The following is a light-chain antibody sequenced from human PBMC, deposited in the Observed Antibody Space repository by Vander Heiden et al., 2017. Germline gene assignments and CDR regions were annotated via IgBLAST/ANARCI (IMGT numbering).Light chain of an antibody. CDR2: DAS. Sequence: DIQMTQSPSRLSASVGDRVIITCRASQSMSSWLAWYQQKPGKAPKLLIYDASSLESEVPSRFSGSGSGTEFTLTISSLQPDDFATYYCQQDNSFSHTFGGGTMVEIK. J-gene: IGKJ4*01. CDR1: QSMSSW. CDR3: QQDNSFSHT. V-gene: IGKV1-5*01.